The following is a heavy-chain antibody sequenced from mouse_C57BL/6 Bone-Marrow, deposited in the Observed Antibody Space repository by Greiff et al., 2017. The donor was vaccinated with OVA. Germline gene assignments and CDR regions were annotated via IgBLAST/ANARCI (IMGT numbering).Heavy chain of an antibody. CDR1: GYTFTSYW. J-gene: IGHJ2*01. D-gene: IGHD2-4*01. CDR3: ARKGLRGY. CDR2: IHPNSGST. V-gene: IGHV1-64*01. Sequence: QVQLKQSGAELVKPGASVKLSCKASGYTFTSYWMHWVKQRPGQGLEWIGMIHPNSGSTNYNEKFKSKATLSVDKSSSTAYMQLSSLTSEYSAVYYCARKGLRGYWGQGTTLTVSS.